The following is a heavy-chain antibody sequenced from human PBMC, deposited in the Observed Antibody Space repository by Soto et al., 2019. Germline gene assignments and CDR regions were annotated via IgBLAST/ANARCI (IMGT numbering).Heavy chain of an antibody. CDR2: MSHSGGT. Sequence: QVQLQQWGAGLLKPSETLSLTCAVFGGSVTSGNYYWSWIRQPPGKGLEWIGEMSHSGGTHFNQSLKSRVTISVDTYKNQFCVNMSSVTAADTALYYCARVERGTATTVVDAFDIWGPGTMVTVSS. D-gene: IGHD1-1*01. CDR1: GGSVTSGNYY. V-gene: IGHV4-34*01. CDR3: ARVERGTATTVVDAFDI. J-gene: IGHJ3*02.